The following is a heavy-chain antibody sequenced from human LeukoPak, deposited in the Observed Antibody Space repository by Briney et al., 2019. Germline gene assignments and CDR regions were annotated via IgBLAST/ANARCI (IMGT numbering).Heavy chain of an antibody. V-gene: IGHV4-34*01. CDR2: INHSGST. CDR3: ARLVSSGAYYYYYYMDV. J-gene: IGHJ6*03. Sequence: PSETLSLTCAVYGGSFSGYYWSWIRQPPGKGLEWIGEINHSGSTNYNPSLKSRVTISVDTSKNQFSLKLSSVTAADTAVYYCARLVSSGAYYYYYYMDVWGKETTVTISS. CDR1: GGSFSGYY. D-gene: IGHD6-19*01.